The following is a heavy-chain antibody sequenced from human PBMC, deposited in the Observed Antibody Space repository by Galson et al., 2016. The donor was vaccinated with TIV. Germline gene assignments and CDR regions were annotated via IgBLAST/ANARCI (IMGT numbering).Heavy chain of an antibody. V-gene: IGHV1-69*13. D-gene: IGHD5-18*01. Sequence: SVKVSCKASGGTFSSYVFNWVRLAPGQGLEWMGGIIPLFRTTNYAQTFQGRVTITADESTKTAYMELNSLRSGDTAVYYCASDRNTAFDTYHYYYGMDVWGQGTTVTVSS. CDR2: IIPLFRTT. CDR3: ASDRNTAFDTYHYYYGMDV. CDR1: GGTFSSYV. J-gene: IGHJ6*02.